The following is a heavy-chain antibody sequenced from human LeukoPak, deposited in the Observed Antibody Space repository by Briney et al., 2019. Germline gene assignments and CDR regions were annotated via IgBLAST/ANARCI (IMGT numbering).Heavy chain of an antibody. CDR3: ASWLRLDAFDI. Sequence: PGGSLRLSCAASGFTVSSNYMGWVRQAPGKGLEGVSVIYSGGSTYYADSVKGRFTISRGNSKNTLYLQMNSLRAEDTAVYYCASWLRLDAFDIWGQGTMVTVSS. V-gene: IGHV3-66*01. D-gene: IGHD3-9*01. CDR1: GFTVSSNY. CDR2: IYSGGST. J-gene: IGHJ3*02.